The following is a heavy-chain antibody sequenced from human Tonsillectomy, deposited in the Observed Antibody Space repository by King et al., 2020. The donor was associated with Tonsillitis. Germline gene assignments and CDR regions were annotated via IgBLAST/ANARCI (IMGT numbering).Heavy chain of an antibody. V-gene: IGHV3-30*04. D-gene: IGHD3-22*01. J-gene: IGHJ4*02. CDR2: ISYDGSNK. Sequence: VQLVESGGGVVQPGRSLRLSCAASGFTFSSYAMHWVRQAPGKGLEWVAVISYDGSNKYYADSVKGRFTISRDNSKNTLYLQMNSLRAEDTAVYYCASQKTYDSSGYYNPPIYSPLDYWGQGTLVTVSS. CDR3: ASQKTYDSSGYYNPPIYSPLDY. CDR1: GFTFSSYA.